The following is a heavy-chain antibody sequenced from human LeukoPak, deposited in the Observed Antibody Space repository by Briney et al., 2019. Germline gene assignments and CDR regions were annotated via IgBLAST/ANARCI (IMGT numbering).Heavy chain of an antibody. J-gene: IGHJ4*02. Sequence: SETLSLTCTVSGGSISSYYWSWVRQPAGKGLEGIGRIYSSGSTNYNPSLRSRVTLSVDTSKNQFSLKLNSVTAADTAVYYCARDRAAGLDYWGQGTLVTVSS. CDR3: ARDRAAGLDY. CDR1: GGSISSYY. D-gene: IGHD6-13*01. V-gene: IGHV4-4*07. CDR2: IYSSGST.